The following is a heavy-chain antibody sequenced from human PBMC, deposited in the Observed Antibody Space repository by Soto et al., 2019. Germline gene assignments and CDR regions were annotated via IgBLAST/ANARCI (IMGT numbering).Heavy chain of an antibody. CDR3: AGIGYCSSASCGYFDY. CDR1: GFSLSTSGMC. J-gene: IGHJ4*02. CDR2: IDWDDDK. Sequence: GPTLVNPTQTLTLTCTFSGFSLSTSGMCVSWIRQPPGKALEWLARIDWDDDKYYSTSLRTRLTISKDTSTNQVVLTMTNMDPVDTATYYCAGIGYCSSASCGYFDYWGQGTLVTVSS. D-gene: IGHD2-2*03. V-gene: IGHV2-70*11.